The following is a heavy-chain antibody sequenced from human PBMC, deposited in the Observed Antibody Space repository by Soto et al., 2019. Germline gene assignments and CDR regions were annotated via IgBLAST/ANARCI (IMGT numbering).Heavy chain of an antibody. D-gene: IGHD2-2*01. CDR1: GYTFTSYD. V-gene: IGHV1-8*01. Sequence: GASVKVSCKASGYTFTSYDINWVRQATGQGLEWMGWMNPNSGNTGYAQKFQGRVTMTRNTSISTAYMELSSLRSEDTAVYYCARGAVTIVVVPAARNFDYYYYYTDVWGKGTTVTVSS. CDR2: MNPNSGNT. J-gene: IGHJ6*03. CDR3: ARGAVTIVVVPAARNFDYYYYYTDV.